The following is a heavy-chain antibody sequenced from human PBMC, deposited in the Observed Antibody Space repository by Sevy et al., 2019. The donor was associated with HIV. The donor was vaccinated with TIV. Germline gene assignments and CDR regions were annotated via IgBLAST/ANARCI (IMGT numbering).Heavy chain of an antibody. CDR1: GDSIRRGSYY. D-gene: IGHD6-19*01. V-gene: IGHV4-61*02. CDR2: IYISGDT. Sequence: SETLSLTCTVSGDSIRRGSYYWSWIRQPAGKELEWIGRIYISGDTDYNPSLKSRVTIPIDTSKNQFSLQLTSVTAADTAVYYCARVCEASVAHFDYWRQGTLVTVSS. CDR3: ARVCEASVAHFDY. J-gene: IGHJ4*02.